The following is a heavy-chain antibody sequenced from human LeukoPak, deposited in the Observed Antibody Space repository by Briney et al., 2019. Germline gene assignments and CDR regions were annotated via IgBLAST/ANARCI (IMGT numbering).Heavy chain of an antibody. CDR1: GGSISSYY. Sequence: PSETLSLTCTVSGGSISSYYWTWIRQPPGKGLEWIGYIYYSGSTSYNPSLKSRVTISLDTSKNQFSLKLTSVTAADTAVYYCARDGGYSSFDYWGQGTLVTVSS. CDR3: ARDGGYSSFDY. J-gene: IGHJ4*02. CDR2: IYYSGST. D-gene: IGHD5-18*01. V-gene: IGHV4-59*01.